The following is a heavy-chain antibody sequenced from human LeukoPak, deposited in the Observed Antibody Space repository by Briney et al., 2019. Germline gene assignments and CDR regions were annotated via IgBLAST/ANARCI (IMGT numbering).Heavy chain of an antibody. Sequence: GGSLRLSCAASGFTFSSYGMHWVRQAPGKGLEWVAFIRYDGGNKYYADSVKGRFTISRDNSKNTLYLQMNSLRAEDTAVYYCAKDLATMVRAFDYWGQGTLVTVSS. J-gene: IGHJ4*02. CDR1: GFTFSSYG. CDR3: AKDLATMVRAFDY. CDR2: IRYDGGNK. D-gene: IGHD3-10*01. V-gene: IGHV3-30*02.